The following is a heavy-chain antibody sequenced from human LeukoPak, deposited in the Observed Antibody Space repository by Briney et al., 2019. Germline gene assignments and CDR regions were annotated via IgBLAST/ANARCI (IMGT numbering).Heavy chain of an antibody. CDR1: GFTFSSYG. V-gene: IGHV3-30*03. J-gene: IGHJ3*02. Sequence: GGSLRLSCVASGFTFSSYGMHWVRQAPGKGLEWVAVISYDGSNKYYVDSVKGRFTISRDNSKNTLFLQMNSLRAEDTAVYYCARGGRGSAAVVAPRSFDIWGQGTMVAVSS. CDR2: ISYDGSNK. D-gene: IGHD3-22*01. CDR3: ARGGRGSAAVVAPRSFDI.